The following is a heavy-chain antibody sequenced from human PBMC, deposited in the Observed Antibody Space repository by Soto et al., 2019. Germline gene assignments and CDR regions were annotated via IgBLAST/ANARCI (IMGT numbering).Heavy chain of an antibody. CDR3: ARASGPNYYGSGSYYPSSGMDV. Sequence: GGSLRLSCAASGFTFSSYAMHWVRQAPGKGLEWVAVISYDGSNKYYADSVKGRFTICRDNSKNTLYLQMNSLGAEDTAVYYCARASGPNYYGSGSYYPSSGMDVWGQGTTVTVSS. J-gene: IGHJ6*02. CDR1: GFTFSSYA. V-gene: IGHV3-30-3*01. CDR2: ISYDGSNK. D-gene: IGHD3-10*01.